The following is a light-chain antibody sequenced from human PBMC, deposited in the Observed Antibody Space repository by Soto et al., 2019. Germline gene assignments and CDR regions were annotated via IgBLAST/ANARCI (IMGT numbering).Light chain of an antibody. Sequence: DLQMTQSPSSLSASVGDRVTITCRASQSISSYLNWYQQKPGKAPKLLIYAASSLQSGVPSRYSGSGSGTDFTLTISSLQTEDFATYYCQQSYSTPWTFGQGTKVEIK. CDR1: QSISSY. V-gene: IGKV1-39*01. J-gene: IGKJ1*01. CDR2: AAS. CDR3: QQSYSTPWT.